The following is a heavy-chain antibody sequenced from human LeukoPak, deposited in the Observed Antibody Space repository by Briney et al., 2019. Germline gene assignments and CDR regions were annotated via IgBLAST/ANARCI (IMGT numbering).Heavy chain of an antibody. CDR1: GYSISSGYY. CDR2: IYHSGST. J-gene: IGHJ5*02. Sequence: SETLSLTCTVSGYSISSGYYWGWIRQPPGNGLEWIGSIYHSGSTYYNPSLKSRVTISVDTSKNQFSLKLSSVTAADTAVYYCARDGLAAAGTIWFDPWGQGTLVTVSS. V-gene: IGHV4-38-2*02. D-gene: IGHD6-13*01. CDR3: ARDGLAAAGTIWFDP.